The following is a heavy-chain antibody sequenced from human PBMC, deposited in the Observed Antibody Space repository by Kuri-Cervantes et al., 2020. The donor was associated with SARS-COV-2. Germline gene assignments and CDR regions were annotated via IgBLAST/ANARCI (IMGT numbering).Heavy chain of an antibody. CDR1: GGSISSSSYY. CDR2: IYYSGST. CDR3: ARDSPEYSSSSSVPFDY. D-gene: IGHD6-6*01. J-gene: IGHJ4*02. Sequence: SETLSLTCTVSGGSISSSSYYWGWIRQPPGKGLEWIGSIYYSGSTYYNPSLKSRVTISVDTSKSQFSLKLSSMTAADTAVYYCARDSPEYSSSSSVPFDYWGQGTLVTVSS. V-gene: IGHV4-39*07.